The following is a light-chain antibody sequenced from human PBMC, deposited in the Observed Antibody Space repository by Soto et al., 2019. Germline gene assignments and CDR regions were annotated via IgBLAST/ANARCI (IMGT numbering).Light chain of an antibody. Sequence: IVMTQSPATLSVSPGERATLSCRASQSVRSNLAWYQHKSGQAPRLLIYGASTRATGLPARFSGSGSGTEFTLTISSLQSEDFAVYSCQQYNSWPMTFGQGTKVDIK. CDR3: QQYNSWPMT. V-gene: IGKV3-15*01. CDR2: GAS. J-gene: IGKJ1*01. CDR1: QSVRSN.